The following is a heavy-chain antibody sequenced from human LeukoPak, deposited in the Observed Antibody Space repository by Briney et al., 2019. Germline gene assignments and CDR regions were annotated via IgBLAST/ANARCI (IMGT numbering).Heavy chain of an antibody. Sequence: YPGGSLTLSCAASAFTFSSYAMSCVRPAPGKGLEWVTAISGSGGSTYYADSVKGRFTISRDNSKNTLYLQMNSLRAEDTAVYYCAKICGCHNWFDPWGQGTLVTVSS. CDR3: AKICGCHNWFDP. J-gene: IGHJ5*02. CDR2: ISGSGGST. D-gene: IGHD2-21*01. V-gene: IGHV3-23*01. CDR1: AFTFSSYA.